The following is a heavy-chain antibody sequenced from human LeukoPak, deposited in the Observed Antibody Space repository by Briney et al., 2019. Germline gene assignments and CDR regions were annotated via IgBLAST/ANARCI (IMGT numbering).Heavy chain of an antibody. Sequence: SVKVSCKASGGTFSSYAISWVRQAPGQGLEWMGKITPVINTANYAQTFQGRVSIYADKSTTTVYMDLSGLRPDDTAVYYCARVNLRGSNYNWFDPWGQGTRVTVSS. CDR2: ITPVINTA. CDR3: ARVNLRGSNYNWFDP. J-gene: IGHJ5*02. CDR1: GGTFSSYA. D-gene: IGHD1-26*01. V-gene: IGHV1-69*04.